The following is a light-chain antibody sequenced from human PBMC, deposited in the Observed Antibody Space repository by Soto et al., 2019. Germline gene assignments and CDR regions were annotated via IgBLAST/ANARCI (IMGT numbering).Light chain of an antibody. J-gene: IGLJ3*02. V-gene: IGLV4-69*01. Sequence: QLVLTQSPSASASLGASVKLTCTLSSGHSNYAIAWHQQQPEKGPRYLMKLNSDGSHTKGDGIPVRFSGSSSGAERYLTISSLQSEDEGDYYCQTWGSGIRVFGGGTKLTVL. CDR1: SGHSNYA. CDR2: LNSDGSH. CDR3: QTWGSGIRV.